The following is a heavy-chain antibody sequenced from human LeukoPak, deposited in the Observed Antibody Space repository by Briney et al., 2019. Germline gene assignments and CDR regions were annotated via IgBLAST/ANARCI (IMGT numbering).Heavy chain of an antibody. J-gene: IGHJ3*02. D-gene: IGHD6-19*01. Sequence: GGSLRLSCAASGFTFSRYWITWVRQAPGKGLEWVANIKQDESEKYYVDSVKGRFTISRDNAKNSLYLQMNSLRTEDTAVYYCARGLAVTARGSFDIWGQGTMVTVSS. V-gene: IGHV3-7*03. CDR1: GFTFSRYW. CDR2: IKQDESEK. CDR3: ARGLAVTARGSFDI.